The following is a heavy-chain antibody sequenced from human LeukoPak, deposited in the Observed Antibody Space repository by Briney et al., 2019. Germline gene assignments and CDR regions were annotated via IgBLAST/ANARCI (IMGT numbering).Heavy chain of an antibody. J-gene: IGHJ4*02. CDR2: INPNSGGT. D-gene: IGHD5-24*01. V-gene: IGHV1-2*06. Sequence: ASVKVSCKASGYTFTGYYMHWVRQAPGQGLEWMRRINPNSGGTNYAQKFQGRVTMTRDTSISTAYMELSRLRSDDTAVYYCARDPRWLRYGGYFDYWGQGTLVTVSS. CDR3: ARDPRWLRYGGYFDY. CDR1: GYTFTGYY.